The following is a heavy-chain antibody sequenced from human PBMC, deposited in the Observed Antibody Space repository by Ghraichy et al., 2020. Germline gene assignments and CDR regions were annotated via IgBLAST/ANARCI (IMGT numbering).Heavy chain of an antibody. V-gene: IGHV3-21*01. Sequence: GGSLRLSCAASGFTFSSYSMNWVRQAPGKGLEWVSSISSSSSYIYYADSVKGRFTISRDNAKNSLYLQMNSLRAEDTAVYYCATAGGDCGGDCYDYWYFDLWGRGTLVTVSS. CDR1: GFTFSSYS. CDR3: ATAGGDCGGDCYDYWYFDL. J-gene: IGHJ2*01. D-gene: IGHD2-21*02. CDR2: ISSSSSYI.